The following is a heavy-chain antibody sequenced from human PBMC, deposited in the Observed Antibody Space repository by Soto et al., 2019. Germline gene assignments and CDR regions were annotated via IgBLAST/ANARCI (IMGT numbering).Heavy chain of an antibody. V-gene: IGHV3-33*01. J-gene: IGHJ6*02. D-gene: IGHD2-15*01. CDR3: ARDLPVGAAPYYDYGMDV. CDR1: GFTFSSYG. CDR2: IWYDGSNK. Sequence: GGSLRLSCAASGFTFSSYGMHWVRQAPGKGLEWVAVIWYDGSNKYYADSVKGRFTISRDNSKNTLYLQMNSLRAEDTAVYYCARDLPVGAAPYYDYGMDVWGQGTTVTVSS.